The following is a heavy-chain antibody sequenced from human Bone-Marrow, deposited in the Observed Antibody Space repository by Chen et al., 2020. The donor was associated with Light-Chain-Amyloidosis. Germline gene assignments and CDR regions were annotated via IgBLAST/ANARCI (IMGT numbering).Heavy chain of an antibody. CDR1: GYTFPNYW. CDR2: IYPDDSDA. J-gene: IGHJ4*02. D-gene: IGHD5-12*01. CDR3: ARRRDGYNFDY. Sequence: EVQLEQSGPGVKKPGESLKHSCKGSGYTFPNYWIGWVRQMPGKGLEWMGVIYPDDSDARYSPSFEGQVTISADKSITTAYLQWRSLKASDTAMYYCARRRDGYNFDYWGQGTLVTVSS. V-gene: IGHV5-51*01.